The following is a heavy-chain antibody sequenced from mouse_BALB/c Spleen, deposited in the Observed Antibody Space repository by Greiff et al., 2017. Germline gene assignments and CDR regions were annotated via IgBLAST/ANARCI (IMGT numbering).Heavy chain of an antibody. CDR1: GYTFTSYW. D-gene: IGHD2-4*01. V-gene: IGHV1S81*02. J-gene: IGHJ4*01. Sequence: VQLQQPGAELVKPGASVKLSCKASGYTFTSYWMHWVKQRPGQGLEWIGEINPSNGRTNYNEKFKSKATLTVDKSSSTAYMQLSSLTSEDSAVYYCARAPYYDYDEVYYAMDYWGQGTSVTVSS. CDR2: INPSNGRT. CDR3: ARAPYYDYDEVYYAMDY.